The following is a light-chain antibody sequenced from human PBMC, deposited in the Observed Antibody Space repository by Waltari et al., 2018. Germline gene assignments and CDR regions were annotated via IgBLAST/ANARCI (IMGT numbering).Light chain of an antibody. CDR2: GAS. V-gene: IGKV1-39*01. Sequence: DIQITQSLSSRSPSVGDRVTITSGASQSISNYLNWYQQQPGKAPHLLIFGASNLQSGVPSRFSGSRSGIDFTLRISSMQPAEFATYYCHHNYYARWTFGQGTQVEIK. CDR3: HHNYYARWT. CDR1: QSISNY. J-gene: IGKJ1*01.